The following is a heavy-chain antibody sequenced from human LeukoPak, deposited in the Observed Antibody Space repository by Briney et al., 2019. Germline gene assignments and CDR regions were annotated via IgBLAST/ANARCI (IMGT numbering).Heavy chain of an antibody. J-gene: IGHJ6*02. Sequence: SETLSLTCAVSNGSISSSNWWSWVRQPPGKGLEWIGEINHSGSTNYNPSLKSRVTISVDKSKNQFSLKLSSVTAADTAVYYCARVREAGYYGTDVWGQGTTVTVSS. CDR1: NGSISSSNW. V-gene: IGHV4-4*02. CDR3: ARVREAGYYGTDV. CDR2: INHSGST. D-gene: IGHD5-24*01.